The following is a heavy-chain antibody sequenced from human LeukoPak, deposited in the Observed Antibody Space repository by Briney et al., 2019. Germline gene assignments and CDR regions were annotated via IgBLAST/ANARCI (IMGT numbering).Heavy chain of an antibody. J-gene: IGHJ4*02. V-gene: IGHV5-51*01. CDR1: GYSFTSYW. Sequence: GESLKISCKGSGYSFTSYWIGWVRQMPVKGLEWMGIIYPGDSDTRYSPSFQGQVTISADKSISTAYLQWSSLKASDTAMYYCARSPRVGGIVFVLAEPSGFDYWGQGTLVTVSS. CDR2: IYPGDSDT. CDR3: ARSPRVGGIVFVLAEPSGFDY. D-gene: IGHD1-26*01.